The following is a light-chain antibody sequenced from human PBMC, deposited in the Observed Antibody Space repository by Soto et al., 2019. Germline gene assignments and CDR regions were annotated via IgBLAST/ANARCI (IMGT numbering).Light chain of an antibody. CDR1: SSDIGGHNY. J-gene: IGLJ1*01. CDR2: EVT. Sequence: QSALTQPPSASGSPGQSVTISCTGTSSDIGGHNYVSWYQHHPGKAPKLIIYEVTKRPSGVPDRFSGSKSGNTASLTVSGLQTEDEADYYCSSYAGHNNYVFATGTKLTV. CDR3: SSYAGHNNYV. V-gene: IGLV2-8*01.